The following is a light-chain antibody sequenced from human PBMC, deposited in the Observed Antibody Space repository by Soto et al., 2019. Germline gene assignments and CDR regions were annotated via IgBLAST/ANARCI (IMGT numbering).Light chain of an antibody. V-gene: IGLV2-11*01. CDR3: CSYAGSSYVV. J-gene: IGLJ2*01. CDR2: DVS. Sequence: QSALTQPRSVSGSPGQSVTISCTGTSSDVGGYNYVSWYQQRPGKAPKLMIYDVSKRPSGVPDRFSGSKSGNTASLTISGLQAEDEADYYCCSYAGSSYVVFGGGTKLTVL. CDR1: SSDVGGYNY.